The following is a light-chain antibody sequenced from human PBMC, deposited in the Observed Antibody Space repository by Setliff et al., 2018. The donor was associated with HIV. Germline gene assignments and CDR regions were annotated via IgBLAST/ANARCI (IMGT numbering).Light chain of an antibody. CDR2: EGS. CDR3: CSYAGRTTLV. J-gene: IGLJ3*02. CDR1: SSDVGNYNL. Sequence: QSALTQPASVSGSPGQSITISCTGTSSDVGNYNLVSWYQQHPGKAPKLMIYEGSKRPSVISNRFSGSKSGNTASLTISGLQAEDEADYYCCSYAGRTTLVFGGGTKVTVL. V-gene: IGLV2-23*01.